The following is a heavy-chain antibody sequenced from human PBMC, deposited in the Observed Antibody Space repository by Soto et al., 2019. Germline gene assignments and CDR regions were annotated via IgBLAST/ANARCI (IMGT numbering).Heavy chain of an antibody. CDR1: GFSISRSA. CDR3: ARDLQAGADYVNWFAL. V-gene: IGHV3-30*04. Sequence: QVQLVESGGGVVQPGRSLRLSCAASGFSISRSAMHWVRQAPGKGLEWVAVIAYDGSNKWYADSAKGRFTISRDNSKNTLYLHMSSLRGEDTAVYYCARDLQAGADYVNWFALWGQGTLVTVSS. D-gene: IGHD4-17*01. CDR2: IAYDGSNK. J-gene: IGHJ5*02.